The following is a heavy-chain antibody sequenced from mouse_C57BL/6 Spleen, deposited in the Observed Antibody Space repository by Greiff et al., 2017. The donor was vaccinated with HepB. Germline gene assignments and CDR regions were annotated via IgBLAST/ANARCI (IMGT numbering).Heavy chain of an antibody. D-gene: IGHD1-1*01. CDR1: GYAFTNYL. J-gene: IGHJ2*01. V-gene: IGHV1-54*01. CDR2: INPGSGGT. Sequence: QVQLQQSGAELVRPGTSVKVSCKASGYAFTNYLIEWVKQRPGQGLEWIGVINPGSGGTNYSEKFKGKATLTADKSSSTAYMQLSSLTSEDSAVYFCARRGTDYYGSSHDYWGQGTTLTVSS. CDR3: ARRGTDYYGSSHDY.